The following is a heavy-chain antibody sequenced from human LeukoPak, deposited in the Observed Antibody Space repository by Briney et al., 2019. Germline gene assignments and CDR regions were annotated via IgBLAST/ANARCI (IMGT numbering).Heavy chain of an antibody. D-gene: IGHD6-13*01. J-gene: IGHJ4*02. CDR1: GGTFSSYA. CDR3: AREGSSWSHYFDY. CDR2: IIPIFGTA. Sequence: ASVKVSCKASGGTFSSYALSWVRQAPGQGLEWMGGIIPIFGTANYAQKFQGRVTITADESTSTAYMELSSLRSEDTAVYYCAREGSSWSHYFDYWGQGTLVTVSS. V-gene: IGHV1-69*01.